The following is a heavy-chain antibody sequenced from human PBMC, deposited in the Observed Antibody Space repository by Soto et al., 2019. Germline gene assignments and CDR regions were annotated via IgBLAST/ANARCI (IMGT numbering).Heavy chain of an antibody. CDR2: IHHSVGT. CDR1: GGYINTDYW. D-gene: IGHD3-16*01. Sequence: PLVTLSLTYAVSGGYINTDYWWSWVRQSPGKGLEWIGEIHHSVGTNYIQSLKSRVTMSLDKSNNQLSLKLSSVTAADTAVYHCARGFDYRWVYWGPGTLVNVSS. J-gene: IGHJ4*02. V-gene: IGHV4-4*02. CDR3: ARGFDYRWVY.